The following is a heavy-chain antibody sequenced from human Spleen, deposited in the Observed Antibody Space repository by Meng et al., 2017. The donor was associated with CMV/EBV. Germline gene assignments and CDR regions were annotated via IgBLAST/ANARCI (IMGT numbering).Heavy chain of an antibody. CDR3: ARLDCSGGSCYPIGYFQH. CDR2: IYTSGST. J-gene: IGHJ1*01. CDR1: GGSISRSY. V-gene: IGHV4-4*07. D-gene: IGHD2-15*01. Sequence: QGQRPALSPRLWTHSGTLSLTCIASGGSISRSYWSWFRQPAGKGLEWIGRIYTSGSTNYNPSLKSRVTMSVDKSKNQFSLKLSSVTAADTAVYYCARLDCSGGSCYPIGYFQHWGQGTLVTVSS.